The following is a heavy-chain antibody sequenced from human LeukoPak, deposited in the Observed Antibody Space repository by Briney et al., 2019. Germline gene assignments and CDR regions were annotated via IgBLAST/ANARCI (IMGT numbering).Heavy chain of an antibody. Sequence: ASVKVSCKASGFTFTSSAMQWVRQARGQRLEWIGWIFVGSGNTNYAQKYQERVTITRDMSTSTAYMELSSLRSEDTAVYYCAATSVYYDFWSGYSGHYYYMDVWGKGTTVTVSS. CDR1: GFTFTSSA. J-gene: IGHJ6*03. CDR2: IFVGSGNT. CDR3: AATSVYYDFWSGYSGHYYYMDV. D-gene: IGHD3-3*01. V-gene: IGHV1-58*02.